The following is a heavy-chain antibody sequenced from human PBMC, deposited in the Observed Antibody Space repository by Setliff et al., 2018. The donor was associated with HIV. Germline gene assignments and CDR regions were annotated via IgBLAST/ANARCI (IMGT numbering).Heavy chain of an antibody. V-gene: IGHV4-4*07. Sequence: SETLSLTCTVSGGSISTYYWSWIRQPAGKGLEWIGRVSTSGSTKYNPSLKSRVTMSLDTSKNEFSLKLSSVTAADTAVYHCARGKYCGGGSCYSPSYNWFDPWGQGTLVTVS. J-gene: IGHJ5*02. CDR1: GGSISTYY. D-gene: IGHD2-15*01. CDR3: ARGKYCGGGSCYSPSYNWFDP. CDR2: VSTSGST.